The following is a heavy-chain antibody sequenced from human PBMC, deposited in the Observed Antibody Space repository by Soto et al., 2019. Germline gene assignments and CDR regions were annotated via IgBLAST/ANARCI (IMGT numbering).Heavy chain of an antibody. J-gene: IGHJ6*02. V-gene: IGHV4-59*01. D-gene: IGHD6-13*01. CDR2: IYYSGST. Sequence: SETLSLTCTVSGGSISSYYWSWIRQPPGKGLEWIGYIYYSGSTNYNPSLKSRVTISVDTSKNQFSLKLSSVTAADTAVYYCARDLGGYSSSWYQSYYYYGMDVWGQGTTVTVSS. CDR1: GGSISSYY. CDR3: ARDLGGYSSSWYQSYYYYGMDV.